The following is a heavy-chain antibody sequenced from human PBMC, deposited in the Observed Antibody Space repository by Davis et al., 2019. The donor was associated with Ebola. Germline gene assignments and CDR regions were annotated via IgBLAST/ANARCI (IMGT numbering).Heavy chain of an antibody. CDR1: GFTFSSYA. V-gene: IGHV3-30-3*01. CDR3: AKEPYSSSWAYNWFDP. J-gene: IGHJ5*02. Sequence: GGSLRLSCAASGFTFSSYAMHWVRQAPGKGLEWVAVISYDGSNKYYADSVKGRFTISRDNSKNTLYLQMNSLRAEDTAVYYCAKEPYSSSWAYNWFDPWGQGTLVTVSS. D-gene: IGHD6-13*01. CDR2: ISYDGSNK.